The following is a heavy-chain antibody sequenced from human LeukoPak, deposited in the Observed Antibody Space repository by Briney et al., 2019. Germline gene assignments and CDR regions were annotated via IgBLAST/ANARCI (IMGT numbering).Heavy chain of an antibody. CDR3: ARSPYYDFWSGYYMSAYGMDV. D-gene: IGHD3-3*01. CDR1: GGSFSGYY. CDR2: INHSGST. J-gene: IGHJ6*02. V-gene: IGHV4-34*01. Sequence: SETLSLTCAVYGGSFSGYYWSWIRQPPGKGLEWIGEINHSGSTNYNPSLQSRVTISVDTSKNQFSLKLSSVTAADTAVYYCARSPYYDFWSGYYMSAYGMDVWGQGTTVTVSS.